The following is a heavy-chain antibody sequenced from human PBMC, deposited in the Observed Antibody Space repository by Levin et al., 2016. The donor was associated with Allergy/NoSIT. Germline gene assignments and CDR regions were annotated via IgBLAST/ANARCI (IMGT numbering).Heavy chain of an antibody. Sequence: VRQAPGKELEWVAVISYDGSNKYYADSVKGRFTISRDNSKNTLYLQMNSLRAEDTAVYYCARGTGSSTHYYGMDVWGQGTTVTVSS. D-gene: IGHD6-13*01. V-gene: IGHV3-30-3*01. CDR3: ARGTGSSTHYYGMDV. J-gene: IGHJ6*02. CDR2: ISYDGSNK.